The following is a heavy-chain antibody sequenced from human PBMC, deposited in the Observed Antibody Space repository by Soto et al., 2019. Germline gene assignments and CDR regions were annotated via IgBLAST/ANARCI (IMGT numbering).Heavy chain of an antibody. D-gene: IGHD3-10*01. J-gene: IGHJ4*02. V-gene: IGHV3-33*01. Sequence: QVQLVESGGGVVQPGRSLRLSCAASGFTFSSYGMHWVRQAPGKGLEWVAVIWYDGSNKYYADSVKGRFTISRDNSKNTLYLQMNSLRAEDTAVYYWARDFMVRGVMVDWGQGTLVTVSS. CDR1: GFTFSSYG. CDR3: ARDFMVRGVMVD. CDR2: IWYDGSNK.